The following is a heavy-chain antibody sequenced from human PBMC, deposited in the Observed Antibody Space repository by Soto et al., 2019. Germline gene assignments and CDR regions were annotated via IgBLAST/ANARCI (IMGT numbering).Heavy chain of an antibody. CDR2: IDGSGYNT. Sequence: GGSLRLSCVASGITFSNYAMSWVRQAPGKGPEWVSAIDGSGYNTYYADSVKGRFTISRDNSNNMLYLEMNSLRPDDTAVYYCARDRQKALVVVAATGGFDYWGQGTPVTVSS. V-gene: IGHV3-23*01. D-gene: IGHD2-15*01. CDR1: GITFSNYA. J-gene: IGHJ4*02. CDR3: ARDRQKALVVVAATGGFDY.